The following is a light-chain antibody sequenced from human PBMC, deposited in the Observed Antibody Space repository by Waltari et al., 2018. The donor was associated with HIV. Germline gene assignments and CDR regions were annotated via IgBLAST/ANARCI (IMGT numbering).Light chain of an antibody. Sequence: QSALTQPASVSGSPGQSSTISCTGTSSDVGGYNYVSWYQQHPGKAPKPMIYEVSNRPSGVSNRFSGSKSGNTASLTISGLQAEDEADYYCRSYTSSSTLGVFGGGTKLTVL. CDR2: EVS. CDR1: SSDVGGYNY. V-gene: IGLV2-14*01. J-gene: IGLJ2*01. CDR3: RSYTSSSTLGV.